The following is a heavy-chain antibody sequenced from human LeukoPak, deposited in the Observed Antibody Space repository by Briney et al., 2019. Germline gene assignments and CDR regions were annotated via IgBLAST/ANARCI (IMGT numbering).Heavy chain of an antibody. CDR2: IYYSGST. CDR3: ARVGSWEIHF. Sequence: PSETLSLTCTVSGGSISSYFWSWIRQPPGKGLEWIGYIYYSGSTNYNPSLKSRVTISVDTSKNQFSLKLSSVTAADTAVYYCARVGSWEIHFWGQGTLVTVSS. V-gene: IGHV4-59*01. CDR1: GGSISSYF. J-gene: IGHJ4*02. D-gene: IGHD1-26*01.